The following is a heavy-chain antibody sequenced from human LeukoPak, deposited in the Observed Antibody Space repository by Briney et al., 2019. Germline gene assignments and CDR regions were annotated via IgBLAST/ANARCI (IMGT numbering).Heavy chain of an antibody. CDR2: ISWNSGSI. J-gene: IGHJ4*02. CDR3: AKEGRVAGTLDY. CDR1: GFTFDDYA. V-gene: IGHV3-9*01. Sequence: GGSLRLSCAASGFTFDDYAMHWVRQAPGKGLEWVSGISWNSGSIGYADSVKGRFTISRDNAKNSLYLQMNSLRAEDTALYYCAKEGRVAGTLDYWGQGTLVTVSS. D-gene: IGHD6-19*01.